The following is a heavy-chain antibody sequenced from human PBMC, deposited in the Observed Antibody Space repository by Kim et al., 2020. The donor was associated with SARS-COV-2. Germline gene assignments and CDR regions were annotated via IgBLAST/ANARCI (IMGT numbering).Heavy chain of an antibody. D-gene: IGHD3-9*01. Sequence: AQKFQGRVTITADESTSTAYMELSSLRSEDTAVYYCARESGGHFDREFDYWGQGTLVTVSS. J-gene: IGHJ4*02. V-gene: IGHV1-69*01. CDR3: ARESGGHFDREFDY.